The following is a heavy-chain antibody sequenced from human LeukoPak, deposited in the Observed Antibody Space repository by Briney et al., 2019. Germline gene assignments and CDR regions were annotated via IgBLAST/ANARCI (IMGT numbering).Heavy chain of an antibody. CDR3: ARGDDLGYYFDY. J-gene: IGHJ4*02. Sequence: PGGSLRLSCAASGFTFSSYEMNWVRQAPGKGLEWVSVIYSGGRTYYAESVKGRFTISRDISKNRLYLQMNSLRGEDTAVYYCARGDDLGYYFDYWGQGTQVTASS. CDR2: IYSGGRT. CDR1: GFTFSSYE. D-gene: IGHD3-3*01. V-gene: IGHV3-66*01.